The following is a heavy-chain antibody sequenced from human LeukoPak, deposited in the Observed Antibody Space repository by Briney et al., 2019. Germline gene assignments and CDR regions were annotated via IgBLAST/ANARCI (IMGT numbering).Heavy chain of an antibody. V-gene: IGHV1-2*02. J-gene: IGHJ6*03. D-gene: IGHD5-18*01. Sequence: SVKVSCKASGYTFTGYYMHWVRQAPGQGLEWMGWINPNSGGTNYAQKFQGRVTMTRDTSISTAYMELSRLRSDDTAVYYCARVSAMVASYYYYYCMDVWGKGTTVTISS. CDR2: INPNSGGT. CDR1: GYTFTGYY. CDR3: ARVSAMVASYYYYYCMDV.